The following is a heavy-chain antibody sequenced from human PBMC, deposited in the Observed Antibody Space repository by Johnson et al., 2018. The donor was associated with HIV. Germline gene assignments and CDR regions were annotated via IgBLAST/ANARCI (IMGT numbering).Heavy chain of an antibody. CDR3: AKDMGDGYNPRAVADAFDI. J-gene: IGHJ3*02. V-gene: IGHV3-30*02. CDR2: IRYDGSNK. D-gene: IGHD5-24*01. Sequence: QVQLVESGGGVVQPGGSLRLSCAASGFTFSSYGMHWVRQAPGKGLEWVAFIRYDGSNKYYADSVKGRFTISRDNAKNSLYLQMNSLRAEDTALYYCAKDMGDGYNPRAVADAFDIWGQGTMVTVSS. CDR1: GFTFSSYG.